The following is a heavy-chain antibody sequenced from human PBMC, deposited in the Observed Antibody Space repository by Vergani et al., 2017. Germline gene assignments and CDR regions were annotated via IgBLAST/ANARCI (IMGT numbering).Heavy chain of an antibody. V-gene: IGHV4-34*01. CDR3: ARGGGYCSSTSCSRFDP. CDR2: INHSGST. D-gene: IGHD2-2*01. Sequence: QVQLQQWGAGLLKPSETLSLTCAVYGGSFSGYYWSWIRQPPGKGLEWIGEINHSGSTNYNPSLKSRVTISVDTSKNQFSLKLSSVTAADTAVYYCARGGGYCSSTSCSRFDPWGQGTLVTVSS. J-gene: IGHJ5*02. CDR1: GGSFSGYY.